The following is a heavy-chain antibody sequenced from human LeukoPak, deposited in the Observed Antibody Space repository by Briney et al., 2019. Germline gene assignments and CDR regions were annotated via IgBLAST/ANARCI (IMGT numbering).Heavy chain of an antibody. J-gene: IGHJ4*02. V-gene: IGHV3-64D*06. Sequence: PGGSLRLSCSASGFTFSSYAMHWVRQAPGKGLEYVSAISSNGGSTYYADSVKGRFTISRDNSKNTLYLQMSSLRAEDTAVYYCVKEPRYGSGSYFYFDYWGQGTPVTVSS. CDR2: ISSNGGST. CDR3: VKEPRYGSGSYFYFDY. D-gene: IGHD3-10*01. CDR1: GFTFSSYA.